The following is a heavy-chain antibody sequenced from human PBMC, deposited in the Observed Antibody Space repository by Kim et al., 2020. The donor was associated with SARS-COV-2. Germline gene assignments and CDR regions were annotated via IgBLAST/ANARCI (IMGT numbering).Heavy chain of an antibody. CDR3: ARLASSSSKAFDI. CDR2: IYPGDSDT. Sequence: GESLKISCKGSGYSFTSYWIGWVRQMPGKGLEWMGIIYPGDSDTRYRPSFQGQVTISADKSISTAYLQWSSLKASDTAMYYCARLASSSSKAFDIWGQGTMGTVSS. J-gene: IGHJ3*02. D-gene: IGHD6-13*01. V-gene: IGHV5-51*01. CDR1: GYSFTSYW.